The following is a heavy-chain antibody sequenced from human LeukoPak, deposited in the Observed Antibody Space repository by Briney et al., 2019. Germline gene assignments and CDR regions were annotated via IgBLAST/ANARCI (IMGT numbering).Heavy chain of an antibody. CDR1: GGSISSTTYY. CDR2: IYYSGTT. Sequence: SETLSLTCTVSGGSISSTTYYWGWIRRPPGKGLEWIGTIYYSGTTYYNPSLKSRVTVSVDTSKNQFSLKLSSVTGADTAVYYCVRGSTLRHYQYWGQGTLVTVSS. D-gene: IGHD3-16*01. J-gene: IGHJ4*02. V-gene: IGHV4-39*01. CDR3: VRGSTLRHYQY.